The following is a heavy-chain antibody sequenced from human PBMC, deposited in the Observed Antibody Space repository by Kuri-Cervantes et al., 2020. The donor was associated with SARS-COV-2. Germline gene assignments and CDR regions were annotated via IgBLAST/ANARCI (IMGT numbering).Heavy chain of an antibody. V-gene: IGHV3-48*04. D-gene: IGHD2-2*01. CDR3: ARSSVPAEFDY. CDR2: ISSSGSTI. Sequence: GESLKISCAASGFTFSSYAMSWVRQAPGKGLEWVSYISSSGSTIYYAGSVKGRFTISRDNAKNSLYLQMNSLRAEDTAAYYCARSSVPAEFDYWGQGTLVTVSS. J-gene: IGHJ4*02. CDR1: GFTFSSYA.